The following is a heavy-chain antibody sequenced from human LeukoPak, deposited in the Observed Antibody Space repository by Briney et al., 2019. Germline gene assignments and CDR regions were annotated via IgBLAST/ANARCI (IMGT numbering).Heavy chain of an antibody. CDR3: ARGGYFVDIVATIGGWFDP. D-gene: IGHD5-12*01. V-gene: IGHV5-51*01. CDR2: IYPGDSDT. Sequence: GESLKISCKGSGYSFTSYWIGWVRQMPGKGLEWMGIIYPGDSDTRYSPSFQGQVTISADESISTAYLQWSSLKASDTAMYYCARGGYFVDIVATIGGWFDPCGQGTLVTVSS. J-gene: IGHJ5*02. CDR1: GYSFTSYW.